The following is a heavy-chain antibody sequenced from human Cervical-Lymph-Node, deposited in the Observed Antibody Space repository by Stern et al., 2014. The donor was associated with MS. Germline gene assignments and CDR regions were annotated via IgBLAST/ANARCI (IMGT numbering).Heavy chain of an antibody. V-gene: IGHV5-51*03. D-gene: IGHD5-12*01. CDR3: ARSPATPSGYDRFDY. Sequence: VQLVESGAEVKKPGESLKISCEASGYLFDDYWIGWVRQMSGRGLELVAIIFPRDSNTRYSPSVQGQVTISADQSISTAYLQWSSLKPAATAMYYCARSPATPSGYDRFDYWGQGALVTVSS. CDR1: GYLFDDYW. CDR2: IFPRDSNT. J-gene: IGHJ4*02.